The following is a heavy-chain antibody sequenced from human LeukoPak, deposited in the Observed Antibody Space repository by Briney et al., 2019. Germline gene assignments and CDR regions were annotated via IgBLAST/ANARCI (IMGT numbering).Heavy chain of an antibody. CDR2: IYYSGST. J-gene: IGHJ4*02. CDR1: GGSISSYY. Sequence: SETLSLTCTVSGGSISSYYWSWIRQPPGKGLEWIGYIYYSGSTNYNPSLKSRVTISVDTSKTQFSLKLSSVTAADTAVYYCARERGDGYNYFDYWGQGTLVTVSS. CDR3: ARERGDGYNYFDY. V-gene: IGHV4-59*01. D-gene: IGHD5-24*01.